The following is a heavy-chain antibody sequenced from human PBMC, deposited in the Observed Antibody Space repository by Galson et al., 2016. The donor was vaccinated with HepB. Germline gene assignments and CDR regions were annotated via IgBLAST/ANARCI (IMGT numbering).Heavy chain of an antibody. CDR1: GFSLSTSAMS. D-gene: IGHD2-2*01. J-gene: IGHJ3*02. V-gene: IGHV2-70*10. CDR2: IDWDDDK. CDR3: ARPYCTSAGCYYDAFDI. Sequence: PALVKPTQTLILTCNLSGFSLSTSAMSVSWIRQPPGKALEWVARIDWDDDKYYSTSLKSRLTISKDTSNNQVVLTMTNMDSVDTATYYCARPYCTSAGCYYDAFDIWGQGTMVTVSS.